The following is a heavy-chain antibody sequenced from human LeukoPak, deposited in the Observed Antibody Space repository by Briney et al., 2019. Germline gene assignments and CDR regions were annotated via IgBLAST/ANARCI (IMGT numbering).Heavy chain of an antibody. D-gene: IGHD6-13*01. V-gene: IGHV1-18*01. CDR1: GYTFTSYG. CDR3: ARRLAAAGNNWFDP. CDR2: ISACNGNT. Sequence: ASVKVSCKASGYTFTSYGISWVRQAPGQGLEWMGWISACNGNTNYAQKLQGSVTLTTDTSTSTAYMELRSLRSDDTAVYYCARRLAAAGNNWFDPWGQGTLVTVSS. J-gene: IGHJ5*02.